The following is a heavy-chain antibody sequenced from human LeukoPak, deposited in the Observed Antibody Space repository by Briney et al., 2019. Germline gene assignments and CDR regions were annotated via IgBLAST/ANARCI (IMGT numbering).Heavy chain of an antibody. J-gene: IGHJ6*03. CDR3: TRDHETFTYCTGGSCYYYYYMDV. Sequence: PGASLRLSCAASGFTVSNNYMSWVRQAPGKGLEWVSVYSGGNTDYADSVKGRFTISRDNSKNTLYLQMNGLRAEDTAVYYCTRDHETFTYCTGGSCYYYYYMDVWGKGTTVTVSS. V-gene: IGHV3-53*01. CDR2: YSGGNT. D-gene: IGHD2-15*01. CDR1: GFTVSNNY.